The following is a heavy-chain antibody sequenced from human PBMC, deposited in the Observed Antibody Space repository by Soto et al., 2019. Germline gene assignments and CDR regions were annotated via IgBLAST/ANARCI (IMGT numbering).Heavy chain of an antibody. D-gene: IGHD6-13*01. CDR3: ARDGRKQQLAYYFDY. V-gene: IGHV3-33*01. J-gene: IGHJ4*02. Sequence: QVQLVESGGGVVQRGRSLRLSCAASGFTFSSYGMHWVRQAPGKGLEWVAVIWYDGSNKYYADSVKGRFTISRDNSKNTLYLQMNSLRAEDTAVYYCARDGRKQQLAYYFDYWGQGTLVTVSS. CDR1: GFTFSSYG. CDR2: IWYDGSNK.